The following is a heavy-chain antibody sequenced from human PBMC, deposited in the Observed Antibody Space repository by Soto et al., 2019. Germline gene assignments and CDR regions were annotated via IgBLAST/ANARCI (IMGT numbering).Heavy chain of an antibody. D-gene: IGHD3-22*01. CDR1: GGTFSIYA. J-gene: IGHJ4*02. V-gene: IGHV1-69*13. CDR3: ARALRSGYYPSGY. CDR2: IIPIFGTA. Sequence: VNVSCKASGGTFSIYAISWVRHAPGQGLEWMGGIIPIFGTANYAQKFQGRVTITADESTSTAYMELSSLRSEDTAVYYCARALRSGYYPSGYWGQGTLVTVSS.